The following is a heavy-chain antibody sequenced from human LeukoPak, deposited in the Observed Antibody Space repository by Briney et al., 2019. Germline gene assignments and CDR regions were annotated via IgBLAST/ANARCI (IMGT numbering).Heavy chain of an antibody. CDR3: AKTYYYDSSGYLYYFDY. CDR2: ISGSGSGT. D-gene: IGHD3-22*01. Sequence: GGSLRLSCAASGFSFSSHAMNWVRQAPGKGLEWVSAISGSGSGTDYADSVKGRFTISRDNSKNTLYLQMNSLRAEDTAVYYCAKTYYYDSSGYLYYFDYWGQGTLVTVSS. V-gene: IGHV3-23*01. CDR1: GFSFSSHA. J-gene: IGHJ4*02.